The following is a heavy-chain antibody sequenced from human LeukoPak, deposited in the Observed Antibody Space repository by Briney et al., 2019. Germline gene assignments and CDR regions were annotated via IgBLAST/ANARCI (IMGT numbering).Heavy chain of an antibody. J-gene: IGHJ4*02. D-gene: IGHD3-3*01. CDR1: GFTFSSYG. Sequence: PGGSLRLSCAASGFTFSSYGMHWVRQAPGKGLEWVAVIWYDGSNKYYADSVKGRFTISRDNSRNTLYLQMNSLRAEDTAVYYCARDHFVHDFWSGYRYFDYWGQGTLVTASS. V-gene: IGHV3-33*01. CDR3: ARDHFVHDFWSGYRYFDY. CDR2: IWYDGSNK.